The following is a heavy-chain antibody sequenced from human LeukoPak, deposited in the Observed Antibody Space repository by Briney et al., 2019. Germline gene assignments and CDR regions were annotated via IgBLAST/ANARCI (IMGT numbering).Heavy chain of an antibody. D-gene: IGHD3-10*01. CDR1: GYTFTSYD. V-gene: IGHV1-8*03. Sequence: GSVKVSCKASGYTFTSYDINWVRQATGQGLEWMGWMNPNSGNTGYAQKFQGRVTITRNTSISTAYMELSSLRSEDTAVYYCARERRGFEHAFDIWGQGTMVTVSS. J-gene: IGHJ3*02. CDR2: MNPNSGNT. CDR3: ARERRGFEHAFDI.